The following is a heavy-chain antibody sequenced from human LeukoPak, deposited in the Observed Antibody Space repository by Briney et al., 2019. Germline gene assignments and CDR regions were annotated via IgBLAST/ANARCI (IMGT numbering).Heavy chain of an antibody. CDR2: PYIGGGT. V-gene: IGHV3-53*01. Sequence: PGGSLRLSCSASRFTVCANYMGRDRQAPGKGLEWVLVPYIGGGTHYADSVKSRFTISKDNSKNTLELQMNSLEDEDTAVHYCAGRGPVPSYYYHGMDVWGQGTTVTVSS. J-gene: IGHJ6*01. CDR1: RFTVCANY. CDR3: AGRGPVPSYYYHGMDV. D-gene: IGHD2-2*01.